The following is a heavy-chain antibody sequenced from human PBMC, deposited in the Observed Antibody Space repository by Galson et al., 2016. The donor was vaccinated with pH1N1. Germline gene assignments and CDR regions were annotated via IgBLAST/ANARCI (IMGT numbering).Heavy chain of an antibody. D-gene: IGHD3-10*01. CDR1: GFTFNEYG. CDR2: VIWNGGSP. V-gene: IGHV3-20*04. CDR3: VRKNYGDAFDI. Sequence: SLRLSCAASGFTFNEYGMNWVRQAPGKGLEWVSGVIWNGGSPGYADSVKGRFTISRDNAKKSLYLQLNSLRAGDTAVYYCVRKNYGDAFDIWGRGTMVTVSS. J-gene: IGHJ3*02.